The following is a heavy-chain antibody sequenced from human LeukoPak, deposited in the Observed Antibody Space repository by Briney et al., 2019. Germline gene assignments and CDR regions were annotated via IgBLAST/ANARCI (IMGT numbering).Heavy chain of an antibody. J-gene: IGHJ6*02. CDR3: AKGRYDFWSGLYYYYGMDV. Sequence: GASLRLSCAASGFTFSSYAMSWVRQAPGKGLEWVSAISGSGGSTYYADSVKGRFTISRDNSKNTLYLQTNSLRAEDTAVYYCAKGRYDFWSGLYYYYGMDVWGQGTTVTVSS. CDR2: ISGSGGST. V-gene: IGHV3-23*01. D-gene: IGHD3-3*01. CDR1: GFTFSSYA.